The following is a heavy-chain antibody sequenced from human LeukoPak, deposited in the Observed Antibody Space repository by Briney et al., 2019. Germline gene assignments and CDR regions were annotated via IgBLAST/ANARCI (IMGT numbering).Heavy chain of an antibody. V-gene: IGHV3-30*04. CDR3: ARDFTNIRGGGYFDN. J-gene: IGHJ4*02. CDR2: ISYEDGSNK. Sequence: GRSLRLSCAASGFTFRSFVMHWVRQAPGKGLEWVAAISYEDGSNKYYADSVKGRFTISRDNSKYTVYLEMNSLRVEDTAMYHCARDFTNIRGGGYFDNWGQGTLVTVSS. CDR1: GFTFRSFV. D-gene: IGHD2/OR15-2a*01.